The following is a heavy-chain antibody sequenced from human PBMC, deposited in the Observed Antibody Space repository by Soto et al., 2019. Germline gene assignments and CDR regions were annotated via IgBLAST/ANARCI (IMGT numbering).Heavy chain of an antibody. Sequence: PGGSLRLSCAGSGFIFSGYSMNWVRQAPGKGLEWVSSISTTSTYIYYADSVKGRFTVSRDNAKNSLYPQMTGLRPEDTAMYYCARDGIVGTTDFFDYWGQGTLVTVSS. CDR1: GFIFSGYS. CDR3: ARDGIVGTTDFFDY. J-gene: IGHJ4*02. CDR2: ISTTSTYI. V-gene: IGHV3-21*01. D-gene: IGHD1-26*01.